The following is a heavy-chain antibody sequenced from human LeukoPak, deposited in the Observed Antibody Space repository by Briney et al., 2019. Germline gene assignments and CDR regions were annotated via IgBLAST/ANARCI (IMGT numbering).Heavy chain of an antibody. V-gene: IGHV4-39*01. Sequence: SGTLSLTCTVSGGSISSSSYYWGWHRQPPGKGLEWIGSIYYSVNTYYNSSLKSIVTITVDTSKNQFSLKRSSVTAADTSLYYCAMLGYFEGKFVYWGEGTLVTVSS. CDR3: AMLGYFEGKFVY. J-gene: IGHJ4*02. CDR2: IYYSVNT. D-gene: IGHD3-9*01. CDR1: GGSISSSSYY.